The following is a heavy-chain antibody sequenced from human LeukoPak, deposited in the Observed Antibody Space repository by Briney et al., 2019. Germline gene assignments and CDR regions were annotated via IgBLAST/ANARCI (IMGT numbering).Heavy chain of an antibody. Sequence: GESLKISCKGSEYSFTNYWIGWVRQMPGKGLEWMGIIYPGDSDTRYSPSFQGQVTISADKSISTAYLQWSSLKASGTAMYYCARHAIYYYGSGSYSIYYYYYMDVWGKGTTVTVSS. D-gene: IGHD3-10*01. J-gene: IGHJ6*03. V-gene: IGHV5-51*01. CDR2: IYPGDSDT. CDR3: ARHAIYYYGSGSYSIYYYYYMDV. CDR1: EYSFTNYW.